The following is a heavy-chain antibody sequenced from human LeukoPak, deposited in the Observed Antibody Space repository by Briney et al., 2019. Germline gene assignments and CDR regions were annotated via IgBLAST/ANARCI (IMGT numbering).Heavy chain of an antibody. CDR1: GFIVSSNY. J-gene: IGHJ4*02. V-gene: IGHV3-66*01. Sequence: GGSLRLSCAASGFIVSSNYMSWVRQAPGKGLEWVSVVYSGGSTYYADSVKGRLTISRDKSKNTVYLQMNSLRAEDTAVYYCARSMGPLNDFDYWGQGTLVTVSS. CDR3: ARSMGPLNDFDY. D-gene: IGHD2-8*01. CDR2: VYSGGST.